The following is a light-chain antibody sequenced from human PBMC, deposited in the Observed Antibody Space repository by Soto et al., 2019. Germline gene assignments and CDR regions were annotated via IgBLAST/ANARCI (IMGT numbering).Light chain of an antibody. Sequence: DIQMTQSPSSLSASVGDRVTLTCRATQRISKYLNWYQQKPGKAPNLLIYSTSTLQSGVPSRFSGSRSGTDFTLTINSLQPEDFATYYCQQTYSTPHTFGQGTKVEIK. CDR3: QQTYSTPHT. CDR1: QRISKY. CDR2: STS. V-gene: IGKV1-39*01. J-gene: IGKJ2*01.